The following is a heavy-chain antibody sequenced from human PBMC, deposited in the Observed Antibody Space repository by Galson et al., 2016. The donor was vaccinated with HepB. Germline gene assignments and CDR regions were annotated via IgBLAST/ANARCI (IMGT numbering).Heavy chain of an antibody. Sequence: LRLSCAGSGFIVSSHYMNWVRQPPGKGLEWVAIIYSGGATYYADSVKGRFTIARDNPKNTVYLQMNSLRVEDTAVYYCARDPGRIAAAGHLDSWGRGPLVTVSS. CDR2: IYSGGAT. CDR1: GFIVSSHY. J-gene: IGHJ5*01. CDR3: ARDPGRIAAAGHLDS. D-gene: IGHD6-13*01. V-gene: IGHV3-53*01.